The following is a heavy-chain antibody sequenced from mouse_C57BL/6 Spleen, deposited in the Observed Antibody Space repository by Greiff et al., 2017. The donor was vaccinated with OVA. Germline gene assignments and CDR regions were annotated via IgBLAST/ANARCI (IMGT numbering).Heavy chain of an antibody. CDR1: GYAFTNYL. CDR2: INPGSGGT. D-gene: IGHD1-1*01. V-gene: IGHV1-54*01. Sequence: QVQLKQSGAELVRPGTSVKVSCKASGYAFTNYLIEWVKQRPGQGLEWIGVINPGSGGTNYNEKFKGKATLTADKSSSTAYMQLSSLTSEDSAVYFCARGDYGSSYVKHFDVWGTGTTVTVSS. CDR3: ARGDYGSSYVKHFDV. J-gene: IGHJ1*03.